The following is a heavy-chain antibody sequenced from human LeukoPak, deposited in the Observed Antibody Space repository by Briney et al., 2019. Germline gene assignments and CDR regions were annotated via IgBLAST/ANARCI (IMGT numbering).Heavy chain of an antibody. V-gene: IGHV4-30-4*01. Sequence: PSETLSLTCTVSGGSISSGDYYWSWIRQPPGKGLEWIGYIYYSGSTYYNPSLKSRVTISVDTSKNQFSLKLSSVTAADTAVYYCARGAPRQLVYFQHWGQGTLVTVSS. J-gene: IGHJ1*01. CDR2: IYYSGST. CDR1: GGSISSGDYY. D-gene: IGHD6-13*01. CDR3: ARGAPRQLVYFQH.